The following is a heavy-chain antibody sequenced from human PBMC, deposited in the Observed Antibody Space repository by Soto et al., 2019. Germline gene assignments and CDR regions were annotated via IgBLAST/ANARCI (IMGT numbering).Heavy chain of an antibody. V-gene: IGHV4-59*01. Sequence: QVQLQESGPGLVKPSETLSLTCTVSGGSISGYYWSWIRQSSGKGLEWIGYGSDSGSTNYNPSLRSRLSISIDTSKKQFSLKLNSVTAADTAVYYCARDSPPECSGGSCFSSWFDPWGQGTLVTVSS. CDR1: GGSISGYY. CDR3: ARDSPPECSGGSCFSSWFDP. CDR2: GSDSGST. D-gene: IGHD2-15*01. J-gene: IGHJ5*02.